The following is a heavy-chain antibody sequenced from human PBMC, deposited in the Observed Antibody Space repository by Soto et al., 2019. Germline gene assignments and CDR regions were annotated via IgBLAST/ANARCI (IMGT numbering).Heavy chain of an antibody. CDR2: ISGSGVST. CDR1: GFTFSSYA. V-gene: IGHV3-23*01. Sequence: PGGSLRLSCAASGFTFSSYAMTWVRQAPGKGLEWVSGISGSGVSTYYADSVKGRFTISRDNSKNTLYLQMNSLRAEDTALYYCAKGSRVNCYSESDYWGQGTLVTVSS. CDR3: AKGSRVNCYSESDY. J-gene: IGHJ4*02. D-gene: IGHD2-21*02.